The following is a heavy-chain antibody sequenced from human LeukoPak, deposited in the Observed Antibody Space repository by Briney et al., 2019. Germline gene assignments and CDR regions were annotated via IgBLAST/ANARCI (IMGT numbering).Heavy chain of an antibody. V-gene: IGHV1-69*06. D-gene: IGHD5-24*01. CDR3: ATDHSMANTAWWFDP. CDR1: GGTFSSYA. Sequence: SVKVSCKASGGTFSSYAISWVRQAPGQGLEWMGGIIPIFGTANYAQKFQGRVTITADKSTSTVYMELSSLRSEDTAFYYCATDHSMANTAWWFDPWGQGTLVTVSS. J-gene: IGHJ5*02. CDR2: IIPIFGTA.